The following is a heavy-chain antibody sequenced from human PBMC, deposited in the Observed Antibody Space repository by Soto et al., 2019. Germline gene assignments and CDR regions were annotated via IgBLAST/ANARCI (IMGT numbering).Heavy chain of an antibody. CDR1: VDTVSSYA. CDR3: ARVRIVISGNSGYYYYGMDV. J-gene: IGHJ6*02. Sequence: PSVNVSCKTAVDTVSSYAISWVLQAPGRGLEWMGGIIPIFGTANYAQKFQGRVTITADESTSTAYMELSSLRSEDTAVYYCARVRIVISGNSGYYYYGMDVWGQGTTVTVSS. V-gene: IGHV1-69*13. CDR2: IIPIFGTA. D-gene: IGHD2-21*01.